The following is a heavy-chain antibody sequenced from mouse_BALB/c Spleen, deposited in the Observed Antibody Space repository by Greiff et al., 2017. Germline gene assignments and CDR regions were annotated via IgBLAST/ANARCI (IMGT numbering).Heavy chain of an antibody. D-gene: IGHD3-3*01. CDR2: IRLKSNNYAT. CDR3: TRQSAWEGYYFDY. V-gene: IGHV6-6*02. Sequence: EVKLEESGGGLVQPGGSMKLSCVASGFTFSNYWMNWVRQSPEKGLEWVAEIRLKSNNYATHYAESVKGRFTISRDDSKSSVYLQMNNLRAEDTGIYYCTRQSAWEGYYFDYWGQGTTLTVSS. J-gene: IGHJ2*01. CDR1: GFTFSNYW.